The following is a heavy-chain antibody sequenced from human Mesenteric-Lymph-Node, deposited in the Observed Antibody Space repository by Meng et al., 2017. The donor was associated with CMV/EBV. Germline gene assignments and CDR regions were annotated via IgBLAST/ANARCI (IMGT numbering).Heavy chain of an antibody. J-gene: IGHJ4*02. V-gene: IGHV3-23*03. CDR2: IYSGGTST. D-gene: IGHD5-12*01. CDR3: AKGYTPLNRYGSYDY. Sequence: SGFTFSDYAMSWVRQAPGKGLEWVSLIYSGGTSTNYADSVKGRFTISRDNSKNTLYLQMNSLRGEDTAAYYCAKGYTPLNRYGSYDYWGQGTLVTVSS. CDR1: GFTFSDYA.